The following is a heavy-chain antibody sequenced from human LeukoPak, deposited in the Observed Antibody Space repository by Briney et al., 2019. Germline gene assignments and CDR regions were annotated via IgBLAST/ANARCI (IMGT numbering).Heavy chain of an antibody. Sequence: PGGSLRLSCTASGFIFADYAMHWVRQAPGKGLEWVSGISWNSGSIGYADSVKGRFTISRDNAKNSLYLQMNSLRAEDMALYYCAKDMSRDSSGYPDYWGQGTLVTVSS. CDR2: ISWNSGSI. CDR1: GFIFADYA. J-gene: IGHJ4*02. V-gene: IGHV3-9*03. CDR3: AKDMSRDSSGYPDY. D-gene: IGHD3-22*01.